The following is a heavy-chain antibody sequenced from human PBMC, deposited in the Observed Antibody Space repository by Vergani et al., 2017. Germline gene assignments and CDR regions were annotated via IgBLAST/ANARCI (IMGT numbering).Heavy chain of an antibody. D-gene: IGHD2-2*01. CDR3: ARDPDIVVVPAAPYYYYYYGMDV. V-gene: IGHV4-59*01. CDR1: GGSISSYY. CDR2: IYYSGST. J-gene: IGHJ6*02. Sequence: QVQLQESGPGLVKPSETLSLTCTVSGGSISSYYWSWIRQPPGKGLEWIGYIYYSGSTNYNPSLKSRVTISVDTSKNQFSLKLSSVTDADTAVYYCARDPDIVVVPAAPYYYYYYGMDVWGQGTTVTVSS.